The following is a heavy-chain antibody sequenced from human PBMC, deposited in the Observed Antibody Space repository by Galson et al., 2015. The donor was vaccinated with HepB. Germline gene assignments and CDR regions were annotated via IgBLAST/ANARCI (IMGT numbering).Heavy chain of an antibody. CDR2: INPSGGST. CDR1: GYTFTSYY. J-gene: IGHJ2*01. V-gene: IGHV1-46*01. Sequence: SVKVSCKASGYTFTSYYMHWVRQAPGQGLEWMGIINPSGGSTSYAQKFQGRVTMTRDTSTRTVYMELSSLRSEDTAVYYCARGISGNYPGGYFDLWGRGTLVTVSS. CDR3: ARGISGNYPGGYFDL. D-gene: IGHD1-26*01.